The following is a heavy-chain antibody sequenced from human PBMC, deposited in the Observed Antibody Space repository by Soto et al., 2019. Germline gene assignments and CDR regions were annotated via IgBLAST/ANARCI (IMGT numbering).Heavy chain of an antibody. J-gene: IGHJ3*02. V-gene: IGHV1-69*06. D-gene: IGHD3-3*01. Sequence: SVKVSCKASGGTFSSYAISWVRQAPGQGLEWMGGIIPIFGTANYAQKFQGRATITADKSTSTAYMELSSLRSEDTAVYYCARGGYYDFWSGYPNDAFDIWGQGTIVTVSS. CDR2: IIPIFGTA. CDR3: ARGGYYDFWSGYPNDAFDI. CDR1: GGTFSSYA.